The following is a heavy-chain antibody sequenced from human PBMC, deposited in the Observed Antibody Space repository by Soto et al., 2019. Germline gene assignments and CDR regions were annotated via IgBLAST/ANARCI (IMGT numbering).Heavy chain of an antibody. D-gene: IGHD6-19*01. CDR1: GYTFTSYG. J-gene: IGHJ4*02. CDR3: ARDLAGGLVDY. Sequence: QVQLVQSGAEVKKPGASVKVSCKASGYTFTSYGISWVRQATGQGLEWMGWISAYNGNTKYAQKLQGRVTMTTDTSTSTAYMEVRSLRSDDTAVHSCARDLAGGLVDYWGQGPLVTVSS. CDR2: ISAYNGNT. V-gene: IGHV1-18*01.